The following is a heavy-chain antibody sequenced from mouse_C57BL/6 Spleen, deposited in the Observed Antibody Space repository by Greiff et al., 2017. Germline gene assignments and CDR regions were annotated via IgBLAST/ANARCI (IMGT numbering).Heavy chain of an antibody. J-gene: IGHJ1*03. CDR3: AGVYYDYDGYFDV. D-gene: IGHD2-4*01. CDR1: GYTFTSYW. CDR2: IDPSDSYT. V-gene: IGHV1-69*01. Sequence: VQLQQPGAELVMPGASVKLSCKASGYTFTSYWMHWVKQRPGQGLEWIGEIDPSDSYTNYNQKFKGKSTLTVDKSSSTAYMQLSSLTSEDSAVYYCAGVYYDYDGYFDVWGTGTTVTVSS.